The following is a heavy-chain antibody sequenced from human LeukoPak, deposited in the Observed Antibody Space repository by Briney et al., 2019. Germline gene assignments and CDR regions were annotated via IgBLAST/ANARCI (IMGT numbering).Heavy chain of an antibody. CDR3: ARVSIAVAGTIIRYYYYGMDV. V-gene: IGHV4-34*01. J-gene: IGHJ6*02. CDR2: INHSGST. Sequence: SETLSLTCAVYGGPFSGYYWSWIRQPPGKGLEWIGEINHSGSTNYNPSLKSRVTISVDTSKNQFSLKLSSVTAADTAVYYCARVSIAVAGTIIRYYYYGMDVWGQGTTVTVSS. CDR1: GGPFSGYY. D-gene: IGHD6-19*01.